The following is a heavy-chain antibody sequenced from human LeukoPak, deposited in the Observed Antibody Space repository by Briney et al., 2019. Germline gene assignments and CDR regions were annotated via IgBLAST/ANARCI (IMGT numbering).Heavy chain of an antibody. V-gene: IGHV1-69*05. CDR2: IIPIFGTA. Sequence: ASVKVSCKASRGTFSSYAISWVRQAPGQGLEWMGRIIPIFGTANYAQKFQGRVTITTDESTSTAYMELSSLRSEDTAVYYCAREDCHYDSSGYCENWGQGTLVTVSS. D-gene: IGHD3-22*01. CDR1: RGTFSSYA. J-gene: IGHJ4*02. CDR3: AREDCHYDSSGYCEN.